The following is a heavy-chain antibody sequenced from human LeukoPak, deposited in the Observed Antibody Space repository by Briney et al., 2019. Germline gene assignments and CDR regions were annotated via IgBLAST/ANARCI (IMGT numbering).Heavy chain of an antibody. CDR3: ARQGAGVDIVATMREEAFDY. Sequence: SETLSLTCTVSGRSISSSRYYWGWIRQPPGKGLEWIGSIYYSGSTYYNPSPKSRVTISVDPSKNQFSLKLSSVTAADTAVYYCARQGAGVDIVATMREEAFDYWGQGTLVTVSS. J-gene: IGHJ4*02. CDR2: IYYSGST. D-gene: IGHD5-12*01. CDR1: GRSISSSRYY. V-gene: IGHV4-39*01.